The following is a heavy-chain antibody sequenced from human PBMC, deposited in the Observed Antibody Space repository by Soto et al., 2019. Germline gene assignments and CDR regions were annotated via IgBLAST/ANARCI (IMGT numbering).Heavy chain of an antibody. Sequence: QVQLVESGGGVFHPGRSLRLSCVASGFRFSGYGMHWVRQAPGKGLDWVAAIWYDGSKTYYADSVKGRITISRDDSKNPLYLQMNPLIVEDTAIYYGPRDPGTVAYYFDSWGQGTLVTVYS. CDR2: IWYDGSKT. J-gene: IGHJ4*02. V-gene: IGHV3-33*01. D-gene: IGHD1-1*01. CDR3: PRDPGTVAYYFDS. CDR1: GFRFSGYG.